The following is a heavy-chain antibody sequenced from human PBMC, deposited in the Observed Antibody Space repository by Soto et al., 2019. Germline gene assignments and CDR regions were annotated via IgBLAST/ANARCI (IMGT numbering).Heavy chain of an antibody. J-gene: IGHJ6*02. D-gene: IGHD6-13*01. CDR1: GFTFSGSA. Sequence: PGGSLRLSCAASGFTFSGSAMHWVRQASGKGLEWVGRIRSKANSYATAYAASVKGRFTISRDDSKNTAYLQMNSLKTEDTAVYYCARDPSVVAAAGIYYYYYGMDVWGQGTTVTVSS. V-gene: IGHV3-73*01. CDR2: IRSKANSYAT. CDR3: ARDPSVVAAAGIYYYYYGMDV.